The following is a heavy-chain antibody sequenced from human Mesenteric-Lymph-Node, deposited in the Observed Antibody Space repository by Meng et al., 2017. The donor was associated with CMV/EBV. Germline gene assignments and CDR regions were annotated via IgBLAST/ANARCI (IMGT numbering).Heavy chain of an antibody. V-gene: IGHV1-2*02. J-gene: IGHJ5*02. CDR3: ARSGGSRIITGWFDP. CDR2: INPNRGGT. D-gene: IGHD3-10*01. Sequence: ASVKVSCKASGYTFSDYSIHWVRQAPGQGLEWMGWINPNRGGTNYAQEFQGRVTMTRDPSISTAYMELSRLRSDDTAVYYCARSGGSRIITGWFDPWGQGTLVNVSS. CDR1: GYTFSDYS.